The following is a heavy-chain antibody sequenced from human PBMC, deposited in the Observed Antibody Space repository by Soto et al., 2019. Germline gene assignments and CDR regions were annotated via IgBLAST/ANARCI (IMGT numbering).Heavy chain of an antibody. CDR1: GYSFTSYW. CDR2: IYPGDSDT. D-gene: IGHD2-15*01. V-gene: IGHV5-51*01. J-gene: IGHJ6*02. CDR3: ARHSTITTYCSGGSCSDGMDV. Sequence: GESLKISCKGSGYSFTSYWIGWVRQMPGKGLEWMGIIYPGDSDTTYSPSFQGQVTISADKSISTAYLQWSSLKASDTAMYYCARHSTITTYCSGGSCSDGMDVWGQGTTVTVSS.